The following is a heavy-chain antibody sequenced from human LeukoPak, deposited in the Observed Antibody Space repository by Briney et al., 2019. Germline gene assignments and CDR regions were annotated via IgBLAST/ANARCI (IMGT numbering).Heavy chain of an antibody. Sequence: SVKVSCRASGGTFSSYAISWVRQAPGQGLEWMGGIIPIFGTANYAQKFQGRVTITADESTSTAYMELSSLRSEDTAVYYCARASLDGYNQRYYFDYWGQGTLVTVSS. J-gene: IGHJ4*02. V-gene: IGHV1-69*01. D-gene: IGHD5-24*01. CDR1: GGTFSSYA. CDR2: IIPIFGTA. CDR3: ARASLDGYNQRYYFDY.